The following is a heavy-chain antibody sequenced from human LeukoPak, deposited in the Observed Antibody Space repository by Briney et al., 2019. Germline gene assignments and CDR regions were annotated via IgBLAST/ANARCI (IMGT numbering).Heavy chain of an antibody. Sequence: GESLKISCKGSGYSFTNYWIGWVRQMPGKGLEWMGIIYPGDSDTRYSPSFQGQVTISADKSISTAYLQWSSLKASDTAMYYCARRERYDSSGYYTLYYFDYWGQGTLVTVSS. V-gene: IGHV5-51*01. CDR2: IYPGDSDT. CDR3: ARRERYDSSGYYTLYYFDY. D-gene: IGHD3-22*01. J-gene: IGHJ4*02. CDR1: GYSFTNYW.